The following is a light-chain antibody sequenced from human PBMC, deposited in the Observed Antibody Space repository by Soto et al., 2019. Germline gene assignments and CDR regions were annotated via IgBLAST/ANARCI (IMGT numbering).Light chain of an antibody. CDR2: DAS. CDR1: QSVSSY. J-gene: IGKJ1*01. Sequence: EIVLTQSPATLSLSPGERATLSCRASQSVSSYLAWYQQKPGQAPRLLIYDASNRATGIPARFSGSGSWTDYILTISSLEPEDFAVYYCQQRSNWPGTFGQGTKVEIK. V-gene: IGKV3-11*01. CDR3: QQRSNWPGT.